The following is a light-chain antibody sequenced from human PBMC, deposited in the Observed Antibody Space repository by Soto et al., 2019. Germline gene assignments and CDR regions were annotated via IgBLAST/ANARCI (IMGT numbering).Light chain of an antibody. CDR2: EVN. CDR1: SSDVGGFDY. CDR3: CSYAGSNTFV. V-gene: IGLV2-8*01. J-gene: IGLJ1*01. Sequence: QSALTQPPSASGSPGQSVTISCTGTSSDVGGFDYVSWYQQHPGKAPKLMVYEVNKRPSGVPDRFSGSKSGNTASLTVSGLQAEEEVDYYCCSYAGSNTFVFGSGTKVTVL.